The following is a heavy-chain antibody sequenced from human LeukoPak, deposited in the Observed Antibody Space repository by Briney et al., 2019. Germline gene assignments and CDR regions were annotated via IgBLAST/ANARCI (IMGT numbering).Heavy chain of an antibody. V-gene: IGHV3-23*01. J-gene: IGHJ4*02. CDR3: ARNITGDY. D-gene: IGHD1-14*01. Sequence: GASLRLSCAASGFTFSSYTMTWVRQAPGKGLEWVSAFTSDTGDTYYAESVRGRSTISRDNSKNTLYLQMNSLRAEDTAVYYCARNITGDYWGQGALVTVSS. CDR1: GFTFSSYT. CDR2: FTSDTGDT.